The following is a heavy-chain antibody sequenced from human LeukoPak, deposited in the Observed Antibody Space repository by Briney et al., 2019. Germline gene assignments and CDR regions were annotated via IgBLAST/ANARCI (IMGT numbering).Heavy chain of an antibody. Sequence: PSETLSLTCTVSGGSISSYYWSWIRQPAGKGLEWIGRIYTSGSTNYNPSLKSRVTMSVDTSKNQFSLKLSSVTAADTAVYYCARDGEDFWSGYAFDIWGQGTMVTVSS. CDR3: ARDGEDFWSGYAFDI. V-gene: IGHV4-4*07. CDR1: GGSISSYY. D-gene: IGHD3-3*01. J-gene: IGHJ3*02. CDR2: IYTSGST.